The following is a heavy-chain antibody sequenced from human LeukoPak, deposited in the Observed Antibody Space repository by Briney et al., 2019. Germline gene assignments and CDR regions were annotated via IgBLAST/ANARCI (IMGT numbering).Heavy chain of an antibody. CDR1: GFSFSSYG. V-gene: IGHV3-33*01. D-gene: IGHD5-12*01. CDR2: ISYDGKSI. J-gene: IGHJ4*02. Sequence: GGSLRLSCAASGFSFSSYGLHWVRQAPGKGLEWVSAISYDGKSIHYADSVKGRFTISRDNSRNTVYLQMNSLRVEDTAVYYCARTYSRESGYDFVFHYWGRGTLVTVSS. CDR3: ARTYSRESGYDFVFHY.